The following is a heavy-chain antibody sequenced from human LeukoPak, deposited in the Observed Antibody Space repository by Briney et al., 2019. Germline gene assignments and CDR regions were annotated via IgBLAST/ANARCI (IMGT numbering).Heavy chain of an antibody. CDR1: GGTFSSYT. V-gene: IGHV1-69*02. D-gene: IGHD6-6*01. CDR2: IIPILGIA. J-gene: IGHJ6*03. CDR3: ARAGRAARSYYYYYMDV. Sequence: SVRVSCKASGGTFSSYTISWVRQAPGQGLEWMGRIIPILGIANYAQKFQGRVTITADKSTSTAYMELSSLRSEDTAVYYCARAGRAARSYYYYYMDVWGKGTTVTVSS.